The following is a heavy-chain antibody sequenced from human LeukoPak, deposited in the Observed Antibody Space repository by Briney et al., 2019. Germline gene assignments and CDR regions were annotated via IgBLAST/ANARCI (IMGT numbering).Heavy chain of an antibody. CDR3: AKYTSGTSYRGLDQ. J-gene: IGHJ4*01. CDR2: IIGSAANT. Sequence: GGSLRLSFGASGLTVSSYAMSWVRQAPGKGLEWVSTIIGSAANTYYADSVKGRFTISRDDSKNTVYLQMNSLRAEDTAVYSCAKYTSGTSYRGLDQWGHGTLVTVSS. D-gene: IGHD3-10*01. V-gene: IGHV3-23*01. CDR1: GLTVSSYA.